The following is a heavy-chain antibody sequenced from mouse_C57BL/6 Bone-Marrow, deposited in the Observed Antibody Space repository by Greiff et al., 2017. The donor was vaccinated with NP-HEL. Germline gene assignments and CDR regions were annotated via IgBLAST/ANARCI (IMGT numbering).Heavy chain of an antibody. Sequence: VQLQQSGPELVKPGASVKIPCKASGYTFTDYNMDWVRQSHGKSLEWIGDINPNNGGTIYNQKFKGKATLTVDKSSSTAYMELRRLTSEDTAVYYCARSLDPDDGWFLDYWGKGATLTVAS. V-gene: IGHV1-18*01. CDR1: GYTFTDYN. CDR3: ARSLDPDDGWFLDY. D-gene: IGHD2-3*01. J-gene: IGHJ2*01. CDR2: INPNNGGT.